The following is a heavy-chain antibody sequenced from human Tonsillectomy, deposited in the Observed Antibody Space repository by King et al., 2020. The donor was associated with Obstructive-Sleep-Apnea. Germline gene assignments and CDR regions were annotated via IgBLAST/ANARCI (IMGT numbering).Heavy chain of an antibody. CDR2: IDTNTGNP. Sequence: QLVQSGSELRKPGASVKVSCKASGYNLSTYVMNWVRQAPGQGLEWMGWIDTNTGNPTYAQGFTRRFVFSLDTSVSTAYLQISSLRTEDTAVYYCARGRRWFDPWGQGTLVTVSS. CDR3: ARGRRWFDP. CDR1: GYNLSTYV. V-gene: IGHV7-4-1*02. J-gene: IGHJ5*02.